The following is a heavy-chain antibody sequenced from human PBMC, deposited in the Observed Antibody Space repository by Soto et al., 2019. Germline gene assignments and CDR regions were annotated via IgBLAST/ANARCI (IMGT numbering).Heavy chain of an antibody. CDR3: ASVTFGGVVLAH. CDR2: IYFNGNT. J-gene: IGHJ4*02. Sequence: SETLSLTCTVSAASFSKYYWSWIRQPPGKGLEWIGYIYFNGNTNYNPSLKRRVTISIDTSKKQISLNLTPVTDADTAGYYCASVTFGGVVLAHWGQGTLVTVSS. V-gene: IGHV4-59*01. CDR1: AASFSKYY. D-gene: IGHD3-16*01.